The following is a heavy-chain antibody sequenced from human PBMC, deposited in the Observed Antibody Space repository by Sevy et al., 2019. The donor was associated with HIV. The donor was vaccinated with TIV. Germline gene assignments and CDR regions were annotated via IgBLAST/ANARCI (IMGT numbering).Heavy chain of an antibody. V-gene: IGHV4-59*01. Sequence: SLTCTGSGGSISIYYWSWIRQPPGKGLERIGYIYYSGSTNYNPSLKSRVTISVDTSKNQFSLKLSSVTTADTAVYYCARAPTFHCSGGSWPGYGGVYYFDYWGQGTLVTVSS. CDR1: GGSISIYY. J-gene: IGHJ4*02. D-gene: IGHD2-15*01. CDR2: IYYSGST. CDR3: ARAPTFHCSGGSWPGYGGVYYFDY.